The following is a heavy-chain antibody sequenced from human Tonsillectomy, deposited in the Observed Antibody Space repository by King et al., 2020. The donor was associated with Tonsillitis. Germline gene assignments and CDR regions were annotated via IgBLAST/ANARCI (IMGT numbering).Heavy chain of an antibody. Sequence: QLQESGPGLVKPSETLSLTCTVSGGSISSSSYYWGWIRQPPGKGLEWIGSIYYSGSTYYNPSLKSRVTISVDTSKNQFSLKLSSVTAADTAVYYCARQAYCGGDCPTINRDYWGQGTLVTVSS. D-gene: IGHD2-21*02. CDR2: IYYSGST. CDR1: GGSISSSSYY. CDR3: ARQAYCGGDCPTINRDY. V-gene: IGHV4-39*01. J-gene: IGHJ4*02.